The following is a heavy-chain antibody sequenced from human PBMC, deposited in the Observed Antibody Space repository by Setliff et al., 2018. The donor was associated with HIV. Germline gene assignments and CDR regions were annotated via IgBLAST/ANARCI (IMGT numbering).Heavy chain of an antibody. CDR3: ARLRREEQWLVRGWFAP. V-gene: IGHV4-39*01. Sequence: PSETLSLTCTVSGGSISSSSYYWGWIRQPPGKGLEWIGSIYYSGSTYYNPSLKSRVTISVDTSKNQFSLKLSSVTAADTAVYYCARLRREEQWLVRGWFAPWGQGTLVTVSS. CDR2: IYYSGST. D-gene: IGHD6-19*01. J-gene: IGHJ5*02. CDR1: GGSISSSSYY.